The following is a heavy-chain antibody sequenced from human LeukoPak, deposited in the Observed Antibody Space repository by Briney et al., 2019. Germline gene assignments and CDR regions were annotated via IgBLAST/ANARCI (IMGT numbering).Heavy chain of an antibody. CDR1: GFTFDDYA. CDR2: ISWNSGSI. V-gene: IGHV3-9*01. D-gene: IGHD3-22*01. CDR3: AGDSVPSYYDSSGYYYDLVDY. J-gene: IGHJ4*02. Sequence: AGGSLRLSCAASGFTFDDYAMHWVRQAPGKGLEWVSGISWNSGSIGYADSVKGRFTISRDNAKNSLYLQMNSLRAEDTAVYYCAGDSVPSYYDSSGYYYDLVDYWGQGTLVTVSS.